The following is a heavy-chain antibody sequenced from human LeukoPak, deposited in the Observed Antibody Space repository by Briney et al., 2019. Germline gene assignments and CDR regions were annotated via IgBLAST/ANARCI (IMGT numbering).Heavy chain of an antibody. Sequence: PSETLSLTCAVYGGSFSGYYWSWIRQHPGKGLEWIGYIYYSGSTYYNPSLKSRVTISVDTSKNQFSLKLSSVTAADTAVYYCARGRPSWVCSGGSCYSGEDYWGQGTLVTVSS. J-gene: IGHJ4*02. D-gene: IGHD2-15*01. CDR1: GGSFSGYY. CDR3: ARGRPSWVCSGGSCYSGEDY. V-gene: IGHV4-31*11. CDR2: IYYSGST.